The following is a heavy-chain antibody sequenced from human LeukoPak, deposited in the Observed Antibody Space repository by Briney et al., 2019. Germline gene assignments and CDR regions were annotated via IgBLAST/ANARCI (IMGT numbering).Heavy chain of an antibody. V-gene: IGHV4-39*01. J-gene: IGHJ4*02. CDR1: RGSISSSSYY. CDR3: ARRRYSGSYFLGHFDY. Sequence: PSETLSLTCIVSRGSISSSSYYWGWIRQPPGKGLEWIGSIYFSGSTSYNPSLKSRVTISVDTSKNQFSPRLSSVSAADTALCYCARRRYSGSYFLGHFDYWGQGTLVTVSS. CDR2: IYFSGST. D-gene: IGHD1-26*01.